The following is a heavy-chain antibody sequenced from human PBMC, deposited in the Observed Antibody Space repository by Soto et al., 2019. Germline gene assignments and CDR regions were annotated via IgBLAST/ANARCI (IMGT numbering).Heavy chain of an antibody. J-gene: IGHJ6*02. V-gene: IGHV3-21*05. D-gene: IGHD6-6*01. CDR2: IHSSPDDP. CDR1: GFNFRAYA. Sequence: EGQLVESGGDLVKPGGSLRISCAASGFNFRAYAFNWVRQAPGKGLGWVSNIHSSPDDPYYADSAKGRFTISRDNTKNSLWLQMNSLRAEDTAVYYCARAVDLYTPARLLYFAMDVWGQGTTVTVSS. CDR3: ARAVDLYTPARLLYFAMDV.